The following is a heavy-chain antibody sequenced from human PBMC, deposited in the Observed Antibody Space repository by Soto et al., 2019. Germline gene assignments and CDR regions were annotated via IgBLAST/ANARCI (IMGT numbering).Heavy chain of an antibody. J-gene: IGHJ6*02. CDR2: IYPGDSDT. V-gene: IGHV5-51*01. Sequence: GESLKISCKGSGYSFTSYWIGWVRQIPGKGLEWMGIIYPGDSDTRYSPSFQGQVTISADKSISTAYPQWSSLKASDTAMYYCARRRDSNLYGMDVWGQGTTVTVSS. CDR3: ARRRDSNLYGMDV. D-gene: IGHD3-22*01. CDR1: GYSFTSYW.